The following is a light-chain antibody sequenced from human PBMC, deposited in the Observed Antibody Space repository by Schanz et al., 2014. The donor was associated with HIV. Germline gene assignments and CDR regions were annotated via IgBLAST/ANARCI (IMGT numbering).Light chain of an antibody. CDR3: GSCSPTNTCT. Sequence: QSALTQPASVSGSPGQSITISCTGTSSDVGADNSVSWYQQHPGRAPRLLVYDVTYRPSGVSNRFSGSKSGNTASLTISGLRAEDDGDYYCGSCSPTNTCTFGGGTKLTVL. J-gene: IGLJ3*02. CDR1: SSDVGADNS. CDR2: DVT. V-gene: IGLV2-14*03.